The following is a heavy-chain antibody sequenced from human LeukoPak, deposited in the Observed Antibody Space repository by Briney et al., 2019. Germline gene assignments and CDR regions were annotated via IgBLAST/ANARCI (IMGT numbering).Heavy chain of an antibody. CDR2: ISFSSRTV. V-gene: IGHV3-48*01. J-gene: IGHJ3*02. CDR3: ARASTTVVTLDSLSI. Sequence: PGGSLRLSCVASGFDFKTYSMNWVRQAPGKGLEWISDISFSSRTVYYTDSVKGRFTISRDNAKNSLDLQMNSLRVEDTALYFCARASTTVVTLDSLSIWGQGTMVTVSS. D-gene: IGHD4-23*01. CDR1: GFDFKTYS.